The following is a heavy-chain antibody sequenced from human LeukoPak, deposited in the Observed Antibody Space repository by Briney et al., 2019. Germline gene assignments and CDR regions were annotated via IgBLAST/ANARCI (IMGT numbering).Heavy chain of an antibody. J-gene: IGHJ4*02. CDR3: AREVGGSGSYYIS. CDR1: GGTFSSYA. D-gene: IGHD3-10*01. CDR2: IIPIFGTA. Sequence: SVKVSCKASGGTFSSYAISWVRQAPGQGLEWMGGIIPIFGTANYAQEFQGRVTITADKSTSTAYMELSSLRSEDTAVYCCAREVGGSGSYYISWGQGALVTVSS. V-gene: IGHV1-69*06.